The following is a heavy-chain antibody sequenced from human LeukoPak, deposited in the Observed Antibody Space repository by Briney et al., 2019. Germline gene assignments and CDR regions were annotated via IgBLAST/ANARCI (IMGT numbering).Heavy chain of an antibody. D-gene: IGHD2-2*02. J-gene: IGHJ4*02. V-gene: IGHV1-2*02. Sequence: GASVKVSCKASGYTFTIYYMHWVRQAPGQGVEGRGWINPNSGATSYAQRFQGRVTMTRDTSITTAYMELSGLPSDDTAVYYCARTPPYCTSTSCYIDYWGQGTLVTVSS. CDR3: ARTPPYCTSTSCYIDY. CDR1: GYTFTIYY. CDR2: INPNSGAT.